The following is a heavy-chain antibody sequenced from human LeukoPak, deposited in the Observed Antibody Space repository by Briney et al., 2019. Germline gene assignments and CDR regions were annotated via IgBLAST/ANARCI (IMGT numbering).Heavy chain of an antibody. CDR2: IYSGGST. J-gene: IGHJ5*02. CDR1: GFTVSSNY. D-gene: IGHD4-4*01. Sequence: PGGSLRLSCAASGFTVSSNYMSWVRQAPGKGLEWVSVIYSGGSTYYADSVKGRFTISRDNSKNTLYLQMNSLRAEDTAVYYCARDSTIVPNSWFDPWGQGTLVTVSS. CDR3: ARDSTIVPNSWFDP. V-gene: IGHV3-66*01.